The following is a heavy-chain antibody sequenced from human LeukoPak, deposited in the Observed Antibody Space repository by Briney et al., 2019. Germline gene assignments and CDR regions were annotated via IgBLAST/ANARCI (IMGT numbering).Heavy chain of an antibody. Sequence: GASVKVSCKASGYTFTGYYMHWVRQAPGQGLEWMGWINPNSGGTDYAQKFQGRVTMTRDTSISTAYMELSRLRSDDTAVYYCARVDPSDYYYYMDVWGKGTTVTVSS. V-gene: IGHV1-2*02. CDR2: INPNSGGT. CDR1: GYTFTGYY. CDR3: ARVDPSDYYYYMDV. D-gene: IGHD3-9*01. J-gene: IGHJ6*03.